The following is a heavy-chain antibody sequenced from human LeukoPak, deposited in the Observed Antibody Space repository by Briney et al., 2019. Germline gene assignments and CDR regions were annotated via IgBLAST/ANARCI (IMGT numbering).Heavy chain of an antibody. CDR3: AKDRRAGSYDY. CDR2: ISGSGGST. V-gene: IGHV3-23*01. CDR1: GFTFSRNG. D-gene: IGHD3-10*01. J-gene: IGHJ4*02. Sequence: GGSLRLSCAASGFTFSRNGMTWVRQAPGKGLEWVSAISGSGGSTYYADSVKGRFTISRDNSKNTLYLQMNSLRAEDTAVYYCAKDRRAGSYDYWGQGTLVTVSS.